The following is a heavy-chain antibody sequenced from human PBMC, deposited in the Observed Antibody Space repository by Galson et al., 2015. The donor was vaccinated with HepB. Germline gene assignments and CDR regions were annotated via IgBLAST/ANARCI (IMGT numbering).Heavy chain of an antibody. J-gene: IGHJ5*02. CDR1: GDSVSSNSAA. Sequence: CAISGDSVSSNSAAWNWIRQSPSRGLEWLGRTYYRSKWYNDYAVSVKSRITINPDTSKNQFSLQLNSMTPEDTAVYYCARDPWIHCSSTSCYRSGWFDPWGQGTLVTVSS. CDR2: TYYRSKWYN. V-gene: IGHV6-1*01. D-gene: IGHD2-2*02. CDR3: ARDPWIHCSSTSCYRSGWFDP.